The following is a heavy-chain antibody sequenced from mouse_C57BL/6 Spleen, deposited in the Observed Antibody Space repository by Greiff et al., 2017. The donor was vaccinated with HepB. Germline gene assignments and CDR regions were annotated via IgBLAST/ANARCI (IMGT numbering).Heavy chain of an antibody. CDR2: IRNKANGYTT. Sequence: EVQLVESGGGLVQPGGSLSLSCAASGFTFTDYYMSWVRQPPGKALEWLGFIRNKANGYTTEYSASVKGRFTISRDNSQSILYLQMNALRAEDSATYYCARSYYYGSPWYFDVWGTGTTVTVSS. CDR3: ARSYYYGSPWYFDV. J-gene: IGHJ1*03. D-gene: IGHD1-1*01. CDR1: GFTFTDYY. V-gene: IGHV7-3*01.